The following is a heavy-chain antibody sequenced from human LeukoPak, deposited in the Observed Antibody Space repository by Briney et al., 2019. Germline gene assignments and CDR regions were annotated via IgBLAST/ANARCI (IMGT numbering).Heavy chain of an antibody. CDR3: ARAPVLLWFGDDYYYMDV. CDR2: ISNSGGST. D-gene: IGHD3-10*01. Sequence: GGSLRLSCAASAFTFSTYAMSWVRQAPGKGLGWVSGISNSGGSTPYADSVRGRFTISRDNSKNTLYLQMNSLRAEDTAVYYCARAPVLLWFGDDYYYMDVWGKGTTVTVSS. V-gene: IGHV3-23*01. J-gene: IGHJ6*03. CDR1: AFTFSTYA.